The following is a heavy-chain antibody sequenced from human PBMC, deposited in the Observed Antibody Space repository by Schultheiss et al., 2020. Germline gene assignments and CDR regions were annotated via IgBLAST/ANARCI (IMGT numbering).Heavy chain of an antibody. CDR3: ARLPNGGGYFDV. V-gene: IGHV4-39*02. CDR1: GASISSVNYY. Sequence: SETLSLTCSVSGASISSVNYYWGWVRQPPGKGLEWIGTLYYTGGTFYNPSLESRVSISVDRSKNHFSLNLSSVTAADTSIYYCARLPNGGGYFDVWGRGSLVTFSS. CDR2: LYYTGGT. D-gene: IGHD2-8*01. J-gene: IGHJ2*01.